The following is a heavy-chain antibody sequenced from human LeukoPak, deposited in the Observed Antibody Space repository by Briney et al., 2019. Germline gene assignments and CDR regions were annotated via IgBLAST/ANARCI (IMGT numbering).Heavy chain of an antibody. D-gene: IGHD1-7*01. CDR1: GFTFSSYS. J-gene: IGHJ4*02. Sequence: GSLRLSCAASGFTFSSYSMNWVRQAPGKGLEWVSFVSSSSSYIYYADSVKGRFTISRDNAKDSLYLQMDSLRAEDTAVYYCAKDERNWNYNLASQTYDWGQGTLVTVSS. CDR2: VSSSSSYI. V-gene: IGHV3-21*01. CDR3: AKDERNWNYNLASQTYD.